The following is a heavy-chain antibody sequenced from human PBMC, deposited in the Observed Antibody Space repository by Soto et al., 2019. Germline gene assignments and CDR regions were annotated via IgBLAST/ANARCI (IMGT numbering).Heavy chain of an antibody. Sequence: GGSLRLSCAASGFTFSSYSMSWVRQAPGKGLEWVSGFRTSGDGGTTYYADSVKGRFTISRDNSKNTLYLQMNSLRADDSGVYYCAKDPYSGVLVPVAIGFDPWGPGTLVTVSS. J-gene: IGHJ5*02. CDR2: FRTSGDGGTT. CDR1: GFTFSSYS. V-gene: IGHV3-23*01. D-gene: IGHD2-2*01. CDR3: AKDPYSGVLVPVAIGFDP.